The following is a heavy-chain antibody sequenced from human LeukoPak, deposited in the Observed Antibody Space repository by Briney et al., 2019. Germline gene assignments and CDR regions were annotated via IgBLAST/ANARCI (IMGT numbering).Heavy chain of an antibody. CDR1: GFTFSTYA. Sequence: PGGSLRLSCAASGFTFSTYAMNWVRQAPGKGLEWVSLISDGGCSTYFADSVKGRFTISRDNSKNTLYLQMNSLRTEDTAVYYCAKDVFDSGGGGFDSWGQGTLVTVSS. V-gene: IGHV3-23*01. CDR3: AKDVFDSGGGGFDS. J-gene: IGHJ4*02. CDR2: ISDGGCST. D-gene: IGHD5/OR15-5a*01.